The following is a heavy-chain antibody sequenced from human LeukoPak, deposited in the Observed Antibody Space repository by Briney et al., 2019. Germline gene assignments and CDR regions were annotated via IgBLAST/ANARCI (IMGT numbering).Heavy chain of an antibody. CDR1: GVPIGDFA. J-gene: IGHJ4*02. CDR2: ISGDGVST. Sequence: GGSLRLSCVASGVPIGDFAMHWVRQAPGQGLEWVSLISGDGVSTFFADSVKGRFSISRDNSKNSLLLEISSLRTEDTAMYYCARESGKFDYWGQGTLVAVSS. V-gene: IGHV3-43*02. CDR3: ARESGKFDY.